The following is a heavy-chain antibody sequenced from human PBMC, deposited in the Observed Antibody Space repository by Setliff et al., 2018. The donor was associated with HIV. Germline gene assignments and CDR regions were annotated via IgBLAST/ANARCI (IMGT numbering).Heavy chain of an antibody. CDR1: GGSVSSVNYY. V-gene: IGHV4-39*07. CDR2: FHHSGSV. J-gene: IGHJ4*02. CDR3: ARDPPGYGDSKDY. Sequence: SETLSLTCSVSGGSVSSVNYYWGWIRQSPGKGLEWIGGFHHSGSVHYNPSLKSRVSISGQTSKNQFSLKLTSVTAADTAVYYCARDPPGYGDSKDYWGQGKLVTVSS. D-gene: IGHD4-17*01.